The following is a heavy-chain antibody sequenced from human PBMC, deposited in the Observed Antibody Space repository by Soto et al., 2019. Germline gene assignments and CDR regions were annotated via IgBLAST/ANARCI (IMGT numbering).Heavy chain of an antibody. V-gene: IGHV4-39*01. Sequence: QLQLQESGPGLVKPSETLSLTCTVSGDSISSRNYYWGWIRQPPGKGPEWIGSLYYSGTTHYNPSLKSRVTISVDTSKNQFSPRLTSVTAADTAVYYCARHQKFNYGDYDSWGQGTLVTGSS. CDR3: ARHQKFNYGDYDS. CDR2: LYYSGTT. D-gene: IGHD4-17*01. J-gene: IGHJ4*02. CDR1: GDSISSRNYY.